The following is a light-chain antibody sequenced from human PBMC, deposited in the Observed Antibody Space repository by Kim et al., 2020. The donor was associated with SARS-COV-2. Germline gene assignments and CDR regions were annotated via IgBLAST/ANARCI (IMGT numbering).Light chain of an antibody. V-gene: IGLV7-46*01. CDR2: DTS. Sequence: PEGTAPPSCSSSIGGVSSSHFPHRLQQRPGQAPLTLISDTSKRHSWTPSRFSGSLLGGKAAMTLAGAQSEDEADYYCLLYYSGWRVFGGGTQLTVL. J-gene: IGLJ3*02. CDR3: LLYYSGWRV. CDR1: IGGVSSSHF.